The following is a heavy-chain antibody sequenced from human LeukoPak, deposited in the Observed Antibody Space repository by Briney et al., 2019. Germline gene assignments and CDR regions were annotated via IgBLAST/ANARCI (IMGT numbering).Heavy chain of an antibody. CDR1: GGSISSGSYY. J-gene: IGHJ4*02. CDR3: AREGTTRPLDY. D-gene: IGHD6-6*01. Sequence: SETLSLTCTVSGGSISSGSYYWSWIRQPAGKGLEWIGRIYTSGTTNYNPSLKSRVTMSVDTSKNQFSLNLTSVTVADTAVYYCAREGTTRPLDYWGQGTLVTVSS. V-gene: IGHV4-61*02. CDR2: IYTSGTT.